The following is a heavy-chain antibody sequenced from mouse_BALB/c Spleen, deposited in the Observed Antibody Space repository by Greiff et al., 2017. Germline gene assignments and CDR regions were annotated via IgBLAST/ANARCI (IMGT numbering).Heavy chain of an antibody. CDR3: ASRDWFAY. Sequence: VQLQQSGPGLVKPSQSLSLTCTVTGYSITSDYAWNWIRQFPGNKLEWMGYISYSGSTSYNPSLKSRISITRDTSKNQFFLQLNSVTTEDTATYYCASRDWFAYWGQGTLVTVSA. J-gene: IGHJ3*01. CDR2: ISYSGST. CDR1: GYSITSDYA. V-gene: IGHV3-2*02.